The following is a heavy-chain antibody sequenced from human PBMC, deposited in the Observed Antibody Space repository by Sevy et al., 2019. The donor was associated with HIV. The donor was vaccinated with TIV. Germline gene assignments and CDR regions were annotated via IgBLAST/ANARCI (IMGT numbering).Heavy chain of an antibody. J-gene: IGHJ3*02. CDR3: ARDRRELSYDSSGYSDAFDI. V-gene: IGHV3-21*01. CDR2: ISSSSNNI. Sequence: GGSLRLSCRVSGFSFQYSMNWVRQAPGKGLEWVSSISSSSNNIYYAGSLKGRFTVSRDNAKNSVYLQMNSLRAEDTAVYYCARDRRELSYDSSGYSDAFDIWGQGTLVTVSS. CDR1: GFSFQYS. D-gene: IGHD3-22*01.